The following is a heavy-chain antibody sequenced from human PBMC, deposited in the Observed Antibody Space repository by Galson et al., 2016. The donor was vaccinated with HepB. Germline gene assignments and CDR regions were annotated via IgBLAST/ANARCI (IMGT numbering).Heavy chain of an antibody. CDR3: ARLEDRYCGGATSCGINWFDP. D-gene: IGHD2-2*01. Sequence: SETLSLTCSVSSGTIPRSGYYWGWIRQTPGKGLEWIGAMCPHEISFYKTSLKSRVTIELDTSKNQVSLRVKSVTAAATAVYYCARLEDRYCGGATSCGINWFDPRGQGLLVTVYS. CDR2: MCPHEIS. V-gene: IGHV4-39*07. J-gene: IGHJ5*02. CDR1: SGTIPRSGYY.